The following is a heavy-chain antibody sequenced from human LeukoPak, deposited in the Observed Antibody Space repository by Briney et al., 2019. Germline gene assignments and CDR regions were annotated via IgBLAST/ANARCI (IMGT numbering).Heavy chain of an antibody. Sequence: GGSLRLSCAASGFTFDDYGLSWVRQVPGKGLEWVSGIIPSGHTTYYADSVRGRFTISRDNSRNTVYLQMNSLRAEDTAVYYCAKDDRWLQFCCWGQGTLVTVSA. CDR2: IIPSGHTT. CDR1: GFTFDDYG. J-gene: IGHJ4*02. CDR3: AKDDRWLQFCC. V-gene: IGHV3-23*01. D-gene: IGHD5-24*01.